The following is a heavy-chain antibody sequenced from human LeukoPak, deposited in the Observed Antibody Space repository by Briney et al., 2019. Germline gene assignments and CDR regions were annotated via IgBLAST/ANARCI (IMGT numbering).Heavy chain of an antibody. J-gene: IGHJ4*02. CDR1: GYTFTGYY. Sequence: VASVKVSCKASGYTFTGYYMHWVRQAPGQGLEWMGWFNPNSGGTNYAQKFQGRVTMTRDTSISTAYMELSRLRSDDTAVYYCARVPLARGSGWYLFDYWGQGTLVTVSS. CDR2: FNPNSGGT. V-gene: IGHV1-2*02. D-gene: IGHD6-19*01. CDR3: ARVPLARGSGWYLFDY.